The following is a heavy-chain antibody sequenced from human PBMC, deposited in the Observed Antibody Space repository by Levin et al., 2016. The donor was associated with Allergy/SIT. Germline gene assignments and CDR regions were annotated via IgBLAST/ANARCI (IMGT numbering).Heavy chain of an antibody. D-gene: IGHD5-18*01. Sequence: VRQAPGKGLEWVAVISYDGSNKYYADSVKGRFTISRDNSKNTLYLQMNSLRAEDTAVYYCARDRYTYGHQDFDYWGQGTLVTVSS. CDR2: ISYDGSNK. V-gene: IGHV3-30*04. J-gene: IGHJ4*02. CDR3: ARDRYTYGHQDFDY.